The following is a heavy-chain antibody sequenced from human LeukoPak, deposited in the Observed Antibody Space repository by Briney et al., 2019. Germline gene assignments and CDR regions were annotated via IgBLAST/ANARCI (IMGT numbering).Heavy chain of an antibody. V-gene: IGHV3-23*01. CDR3: ARDIAAAGLN. CDR2: INSSGGRT. J-gene: IGHJ4*02. D-gene: IGHD6-13*01. CDR1: GSTFSSSA. Sequence: GGSLRLSCTTSGSTFSSSAMSWVRQAPGKGLEGVSDINSSGGRTYYADSVKGRFTISRDNSKNTLYLQMNSLRAEDTAVYYCARDIAAAGLNWGQGTLVTVSS.